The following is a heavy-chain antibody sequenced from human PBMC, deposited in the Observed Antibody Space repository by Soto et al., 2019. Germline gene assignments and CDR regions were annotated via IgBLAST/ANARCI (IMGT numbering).Heavy chain of an antibody. CDR2: ISYDGSNK. Sequence: PGGSLRLSCAASGFTFSSYAMHWVRQAPGKGLEWVAVISYDGSNKYYADSVKGRFTISRDNSKNTLYLQMNSLRAEDTAVYYCAREKSPSNTVTMPYYYYYGMDVWGQGTTVTVSS. CDR3: AREKSPSNTVTMPYYYYYGMDV. D-gene: IGHD4-4*01. CDR1: GFTFSSYA. J-gene: IGHJ6*02. V-gene: IGHV3-30-3*01.